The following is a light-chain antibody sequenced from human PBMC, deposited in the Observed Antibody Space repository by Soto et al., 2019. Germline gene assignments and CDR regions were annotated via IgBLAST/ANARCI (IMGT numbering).Light chain of an antibody. V-gene: IGKV1-39*01. CDR1: QSITRF. CDR3: QQSHTTPWT. J-gene: IGKJ1*01. Sequence: DIQMIQFPSSLSASVGDRVTITCQASQSITRFLNWYQQKPGTAPELLISVASSLQSGVPSRFSGSGFGTEFTLTISSLQPEDFATYYCQQSHTTPWTFGHGTKVDIK. CDR2: VAS.